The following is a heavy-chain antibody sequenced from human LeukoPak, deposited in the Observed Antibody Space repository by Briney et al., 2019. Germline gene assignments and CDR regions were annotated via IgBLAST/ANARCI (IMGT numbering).Heavy chain of an antibody. CDR3: AKGGSYYSLGWSYFDY. CDR1: GFTFSSYG. Sequence: PGGSLRLSCAASGFTFSSYGMSWVRQAPGKGLEWVSAISGSGGSTYYADSVKGRFTISRDNSKNTLYLQMNSLRAEDTAVYYCAKGGSYYSLGWSYFDYWGQGTLVTVSS. D-gene: IGHD3-10*01. J-gene: IGHJ4*02. CDR2: ISGSGGST. V-gene: IGHV3-23*01.